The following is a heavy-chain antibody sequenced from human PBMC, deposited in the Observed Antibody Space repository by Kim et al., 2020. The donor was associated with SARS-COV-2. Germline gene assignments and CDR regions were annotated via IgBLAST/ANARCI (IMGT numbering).Heavy chain of an antibody. CDR2: ISAYNGNT. J-gene: IGHJ5*02. CDR3: ARDVALITMVRGVAPGDWFDP. Sequence: ASVKVSCKASGYTFTSYGISWVRQAPGQGLEWMGWISAYNGNTNYAQKLQGRVTMTTDTSTSTAYMELRSLRSDDTAVYYCARDVALITMVRGVAPGDWFDPWGQGTLVTVSS. V-gene: IGHV1-18*01. CDR1: GYTFTSYG. D-gene: IGHD3-10*01.